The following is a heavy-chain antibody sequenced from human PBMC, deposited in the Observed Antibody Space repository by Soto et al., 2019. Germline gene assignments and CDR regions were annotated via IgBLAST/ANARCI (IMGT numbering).Heavy chain of an antibody. CDR2: IIPVFGTA. CDR1: GGSLSNYG. D-gene: IGHD4-17*01. Sequence: QVQLVQSGAEVKKPGSSVKVSCKASGGSLSNYGISWVRQAPGQGREWMGGIIPVFGTANYAQKFQGRDTITADESTNIVYMDVTSLRSEDTAVYYCARGDATKIVVTTYYAMDVWGQGTTVTVSS. V-gene: IGHV1-69*12. J-gene: IGHJ6*02. CDR3: ARGDATKIVVTTYYAMDV.